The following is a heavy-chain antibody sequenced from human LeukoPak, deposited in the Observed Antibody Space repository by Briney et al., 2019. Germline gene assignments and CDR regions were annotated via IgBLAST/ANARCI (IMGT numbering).Heavy chain of an antibody. V-gene: IGHV6-1*01. CDR2: TYYRSKWYN. CDR3: AREEVAVAGYLDY. D-gene: IGHD6-19*01. J-gene: IGHJ4*02. Sequence: SQTLSLTCALSGDTFSSNFAAWNWIRQSPSRGLEWLVRTYYRSKWYNDYAVSVKSRITINPDTSKNQFSLHLNSVTPEDTAVYYCAREEVAVAGYLDYWGQGTLVTVSS. CDR1: GDTFSSNFAA.